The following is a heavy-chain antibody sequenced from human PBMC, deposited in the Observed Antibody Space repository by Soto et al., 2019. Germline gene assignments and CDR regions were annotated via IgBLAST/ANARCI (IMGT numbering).Heavy chain of an antibody. V-gene: IGHV3-30*18. CDR2: ISYDGSNK. CDR3: AKLPDSNYEGVAFDI. J-gene: IGHJ3*02. D-gene: IGHD4-4*01. CDR1: GFTFSSYG. Sequence: QVQLVESGGGVVQPGRSLRLSCAASGFTFSSYGMHWVRQAPGKGLEWVAVISYDGSNKYYADSVKGRFTISRDNSKNTLYQQMNSLRAEDTAVYYCAKLPDSNYEGVAFDIWGQGTMVTVSS.